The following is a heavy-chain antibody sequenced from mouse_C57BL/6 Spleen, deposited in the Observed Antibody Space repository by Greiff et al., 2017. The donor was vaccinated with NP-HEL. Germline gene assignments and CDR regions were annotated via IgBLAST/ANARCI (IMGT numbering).Heavy chain of an antibody. CDR1: GFTFSSYA. V-gene: IGHV5-4*01. Sequence: EVQRVESGGGLVKPGGSLKLSCAASGFTFSSYAMSWVRQTPEKRLEWVATISDGGSYTYSPDNVTGRFTISRDNAKNNLYLQMSHLKSEDTAMYYCARYYGSSYFDDWGQGTTLTVSS. CDR2: ISDGGSYT. CDR3: ARYYGSSYFDD. D-gene: IGHD1-1*01. J-gene: IGHJ2*01.